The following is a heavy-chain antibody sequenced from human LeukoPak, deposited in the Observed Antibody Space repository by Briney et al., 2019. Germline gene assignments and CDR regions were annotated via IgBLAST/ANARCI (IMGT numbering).Heavy chain of an antibody. CDR3: AKNRYSGFNPPGFDY. Sequence: AGGSLRLSCAASGFTFSSYAMSWVRQAPGKGLEWVSAISGSGGSTYYADSVKGRFTISRDNSKNTLYLQMNSLRAEDTAVYYCAKNRYSGFNPPGFDYWGQGTLVTVSS. J-gene: IGHJ4*02. D-gene: IGHD1-26*01. V-gene: IGHV3-23*01. CDR2: ISGSGGST. CDR1: GFTFSSYA.